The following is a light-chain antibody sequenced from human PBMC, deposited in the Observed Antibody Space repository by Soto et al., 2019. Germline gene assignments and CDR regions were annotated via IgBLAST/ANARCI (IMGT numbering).Light chain of an antibody. J-gene: IGKJ1*01. V-gene: IGKV1-5*01. CDR1: QSISTW. CDR2: DAS. Sequence: DIQMTQSPSTLSASVGDRVTITCRASQSISTWLAWYQQKPGKAPKLLIFDASTLESGVPSRFSGSGSGTEFTLTISSLQPDDFATYYCQQYHIYSQTFGQGTKVEIK. CDR3: QQYHIYSQT.